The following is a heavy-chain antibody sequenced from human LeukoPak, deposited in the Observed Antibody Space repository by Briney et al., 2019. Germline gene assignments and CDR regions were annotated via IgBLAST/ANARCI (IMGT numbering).Heavy chain of an antibody. CDR2: MSSSGLS. J-gene: IGHJ4*02. D-gene: IGHD3-10*01. V-gene: IGHV4-61*02. CDR1: TGSISSDTYF. CDR3: AKVAAHYPLL. Sequence: SETLSLTCTVSTGSISSDTYFWSWIRQPAGKGLEWIGRMSSSGLSTYRPSLKSPFTISIERSRNQFSMNLNSVTAADTAVYYCAKVAAHYPLLWGQGTLVTASS.